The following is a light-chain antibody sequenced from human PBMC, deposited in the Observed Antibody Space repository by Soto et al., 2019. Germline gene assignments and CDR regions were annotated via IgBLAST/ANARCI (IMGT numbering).Light chain of an antibody. J-gene: IGKJ3*01. CDR2: AAS. CDR1: QSISNY. CDR3: QQSYSTPFT. Sequence: DIQMTQSPSSLSASVGDSVTITCRASQSISNYLNWYQQKPGKAPKLLVYAASSLQSGVPSRFSGSGSGTDFTLTISSLQPEDFPTYYCQQSYSTPFTCRPGTKVDIK. V-gene: IGKV1-39*01.